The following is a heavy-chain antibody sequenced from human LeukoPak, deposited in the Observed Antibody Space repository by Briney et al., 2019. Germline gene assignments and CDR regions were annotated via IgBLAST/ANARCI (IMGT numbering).Heavy chain of an antibody. J-gene: IGHJ6*03. CDR3: ARVYGGSYHYYYYMDV. V-gene: IGHV3-23*01. CDR1: GFTFRNYA. Sequence: GGSLRLSCAASGFTFRNYAMSWVRQAPGKGLAWFSSINNGGENTYYEDSVKGRFTISRDNYKNTLYFQMNSLRAEDTAVYFCARVYGGSYHYYYYMDVWGKGITVTVPS. D-gene: IGHD3-16*02. CDR2: INNGGENT.